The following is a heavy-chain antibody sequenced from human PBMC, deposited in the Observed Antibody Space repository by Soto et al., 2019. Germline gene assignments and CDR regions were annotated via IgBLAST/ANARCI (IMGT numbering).Heavy chain of an antibody. CDR2: SSYDGRET. V-gene: IGHV3-30*03. CDR3: ARDSGWPILNFDN. Sequence: PGGALRLSCAASDFDFRSYGIHWVRQAPDKGLEWVAASSYDGRETFYADSAKGRFTVSKEMSKNTAFLQMNALRHEDTAVYFCARDSGWPILNFDNWGQGTPVTVSS. J-gene: IGHJ4*02. CDR1: DFDFRSYG. D-gene: IGHD3-10*01.